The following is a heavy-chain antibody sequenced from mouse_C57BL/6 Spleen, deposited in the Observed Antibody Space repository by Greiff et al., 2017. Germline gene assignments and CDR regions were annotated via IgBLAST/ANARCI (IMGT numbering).Heavy chain of an antibody. CDR2: IDPETGGT. D-gene: IGHD1-1*01. CDR1: GYTFTDYE. CDR3: TRVITTVVATGDY. Sequence: VQLPQSGAELVRPGASVTLSCTASGYTFTDYEMHWVKQTPVHGLEWIGAIDPETGGTAYNQKFKGKAILTADKSSSTAYMELRSLTSEDSAVYYCTRVITTVVATGDYWGQGTTLTVSS. J-gene: IGHJ2*01. V-gene: IGHV1-15*01.